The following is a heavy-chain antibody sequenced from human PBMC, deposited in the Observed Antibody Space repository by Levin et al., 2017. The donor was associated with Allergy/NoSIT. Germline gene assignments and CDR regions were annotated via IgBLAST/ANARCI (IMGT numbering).Heavy chain of an antibody. CDR3: TTSLWGGYPIEY. V-gene: IGHV3-21*06. CDR2: ISTSGSDI. Sequence: PGGSLRLSCEASGFTFSLYSFNWVRQFPGKGLQWVSSISTSGSDIFYADSVKGRFTISRDDADNSVFLQMNSLRAEDSALYYCTTSLWGGYPIEYWGQVTLVTVSS. D-gene: IGHD3-16*02. J-gene: IGHJ4*02. CDR1: GFTFSLYS.